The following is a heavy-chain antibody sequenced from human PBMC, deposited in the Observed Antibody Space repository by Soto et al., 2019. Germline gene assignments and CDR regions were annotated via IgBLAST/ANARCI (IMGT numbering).Heavy chain of an antibody. J-gene: IGHJ6*02. D-gene: IGHD3-22*01. CDR1: GYTFTYYC. CDR2: LSAYNGNK. Sequence: QVKLVQSGAEVKKPGASVKVSCKSSGYTFTYYCITWVRHAPGQGLEWIGWLSAYNGNKNYAQKLQGRVTMTQDTSRSTDYMELTSLRSDDTAVYYCARDYYDTSGYYHYYYYGMDVWGQGTTVTVSS. V-gene: IGHV1-18*01. CDR3: ARDYYDTSGYYHYYYYGMDV.